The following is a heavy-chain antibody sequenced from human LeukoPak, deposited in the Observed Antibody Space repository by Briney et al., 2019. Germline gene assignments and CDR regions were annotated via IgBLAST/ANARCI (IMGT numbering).Heavy chain of an antibody. CDR1: GYTFTSNY. V-gene: IGHV1-46*01. CDR3: ARDGGGSWYFDY. CDR2: IYPRDGST. D-gene: IGHD6-13*01. Sequence: GASVKVSCKASGYTFTSNYIHWVRQAPGQGLEWMGMIYPRDGSTSYAQKFQGRVTITADESTSTAYMELSSLRSEDTAVYYCARDGGGSWYFDYWGQGTLVTVSS. J-gene: IGHJ4*02.